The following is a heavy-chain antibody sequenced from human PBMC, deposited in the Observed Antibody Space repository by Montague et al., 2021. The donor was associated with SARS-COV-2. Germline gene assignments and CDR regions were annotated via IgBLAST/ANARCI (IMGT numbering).Heavy chain of an antibody. D-gene: IGHD6-13*01. CDR1: GGSISSSSYY. CDR3: ARVGRQQLVRLSGMDV. V-gene: IGHV4-39*07. CDR2: IYYSGST. Sequence: SETLSLTCTVSGGSISSSSYYWGWIRQPPGKGLEWIGSIYYSGSTYYNPSLKSRVTISVDTSKNQFSLKLSSVTAADTAVYYCARVGRQQLVRLSGMDVWGPGTQVT. J-gene: IGHJ6*02.